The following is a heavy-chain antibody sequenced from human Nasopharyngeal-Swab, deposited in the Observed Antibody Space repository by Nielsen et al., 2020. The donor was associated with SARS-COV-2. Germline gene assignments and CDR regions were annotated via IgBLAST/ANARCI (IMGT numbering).Heavy chain of an antibody. D-gene: IGHD2-2*01. V-gene: IGHV4-34*01. J-gene: IGHJ4*02. CDR2: INHSGST. CDR3: ARGRVVPAAPFDY. CDR1: GGSISSGYY. Sequence: SETLSLTCTVSGGSISSGYYWSWIRQPPGKGLEWIGEINHSGSTNYNPSLKSRVTISVDTSKNQFSLKLSSVTAADTAVYYCARGRVVPAAPFDYWGQGTLVTVSS.